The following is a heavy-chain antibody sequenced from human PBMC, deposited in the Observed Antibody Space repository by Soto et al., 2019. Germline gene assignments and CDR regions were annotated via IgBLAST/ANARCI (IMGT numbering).Heavy chain of an antibody. CDR2: ISYDGSNK. CDR1: GFTFSSYA. CDR3: ARDRTSSYQPLLSFDY. V-gene: IGHV3-30-3*01. Sequence: QVQLVESGGGVVQPGRSLRLSCAASGFTFSSYAMHWVRQAPGKGLEWVAVISYDGSNKYYADSVKGRFTISRDNSKNTLYLQMNSLRAEDMAVYYCARDRTSSYQPLLSFDYWGQGTLVTVSS. D-gene: IGHD2-2*01. J-gene: IGHJ4*02.